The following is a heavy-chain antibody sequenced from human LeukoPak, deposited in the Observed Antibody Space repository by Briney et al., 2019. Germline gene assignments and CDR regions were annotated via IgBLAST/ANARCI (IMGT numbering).Heavy chain of an antibody. D-gene: IGHD6-19*01. CDR1: GFTFSSYA. CDR2: INSSSDYI. J-gene: IGHJ4*02. Sequence: GGSLRLSCAASGFTFSSYAMSWVRQAPGKGLEWVSSINSSSDYIYYADSVKGRFTISRDNAKNSLFLQMNSLSAEDTAVYYCAKSRARSEGSSGSIDYWGQGTLVTVSP. CDR3: AKSRARSEGSSGSIDY. V-gene: IGHV3-21*04.